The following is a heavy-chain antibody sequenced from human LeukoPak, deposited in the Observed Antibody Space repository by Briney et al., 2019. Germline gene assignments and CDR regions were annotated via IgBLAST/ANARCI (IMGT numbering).Heavy chain of an antibody. V-gene: IGHV4-59*01. D-gene: IGHD6-6*01. CDR3: ASGSSTFDY. J-gene: IGHJ4*02. CDR1: GGSFSGYY. Sequence: SETLSLTCAVYGGSFSGYYWSWIRQPPGKGLEWIGYIYYSGYTNYNPSLKSRVTISVDTSKNQFSLKLSSVTAADTAVYYCASGSSTFDYWGQGTLVTVSS. CDR2: IYYSGYT.